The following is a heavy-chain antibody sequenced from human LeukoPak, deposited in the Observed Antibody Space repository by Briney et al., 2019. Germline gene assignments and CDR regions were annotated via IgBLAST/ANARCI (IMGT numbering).Heavy chain of an antibody. CDR1: GFTFSSYA. J-gene: IGHJ4*02. CDR3: AKTGGPWD. CDR2: IYSGGDT. V-gene: IGHV3-23*03. D-gene: IGHD7-27*01. Sequence: GGSLRLSCAVSGFTFSSYAMTWVRQAPGKGLEWVSVIYSGGDTYYTDSVKGRFTISRDSTKNTLFLQMNSLRADDTAVYYCAKTGGPWDWGQGTLVTVSS.